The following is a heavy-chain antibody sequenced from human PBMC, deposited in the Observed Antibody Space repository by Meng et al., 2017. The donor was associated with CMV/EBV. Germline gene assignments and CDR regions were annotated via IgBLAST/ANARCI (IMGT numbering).Heavy chain of an antibody. J-gene: IGHJ4*02. CDR1: GHTSPDYW. Sequence: VPVVQSGSEGRRAGPSVKVSCQASGHTSPDYWLDWVRRAPVQGLEWMGRTNTKSGDTHYAQRFQGRVTMTGDTSISTAYMELSGLRSDDTAMYYCARDEDISEAGKLFGDYWGQGTLVTVSS. D-gene: IGHD6-13*01. CDR3: ARDEDISEAGKLFGDY. V-gene: IGHV1-2*06. CDR2: TNTKSGDT.